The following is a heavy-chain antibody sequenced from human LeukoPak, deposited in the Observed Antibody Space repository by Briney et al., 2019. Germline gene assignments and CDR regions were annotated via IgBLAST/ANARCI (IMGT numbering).Heavy chain of an antibody. J-gene: IGHJ5*02. Sequence: PSETLSLTCTVSGGSISSSSYYWGWIRQPPGKGLEWIGSIYYSGGTYYYPSLKSRVTISADTSKNQFSLKLISVPAADTAVYYCARHAYGDVTWFDPWGQGTLVTVSS. D-gene: IGHD4-17*01. CDR3: ARHAYGDVTWFDP. CDR2: IYYSGGT. V-gene: IGHV4-39*01. CDR1: GGSISSSSYY.